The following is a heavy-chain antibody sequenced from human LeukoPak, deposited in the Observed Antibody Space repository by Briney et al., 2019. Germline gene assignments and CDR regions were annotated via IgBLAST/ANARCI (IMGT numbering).Heavy chain of an antibody. CDR1: GFTFSSYA. CDR2: ISYDGSNK. CDR3: ARDRERIPYDY. J-gene: IGHJ4*02. V-gene: IGHV3-30*04. Sequence: GGSPRLSCAASGFTFSSYAMHWVRQAPGKGLEWVAVISYDGSNKYYADSVKGRFTISRDNSKNTLYLQMNSLRAEDTAVYYCARDRERIPYDYWGQGTLVTVSS. D-gene: IGHD1-26*01.